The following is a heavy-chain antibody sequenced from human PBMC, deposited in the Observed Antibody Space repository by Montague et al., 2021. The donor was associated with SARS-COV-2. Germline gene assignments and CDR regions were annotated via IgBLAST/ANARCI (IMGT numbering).Heavy chain of an antibody. D-gene: IGHD5-24*01. CDR1: GGSISSSSYF. J-gene: IGHJ4*02. Sequence: SETLSLTCSVSGGSISSSSYFWGWIRQPPGKGLEWIGSIYSSGNTYYNPSLKSRVTISVDTSKNQFSLKLSSVTAADTAVYYCAGVVAAISGTVDYWGQGTLVTVSS. CDR2: IYSSGNT. V-gene: IGHV4-39*01. CDR3: AGVVAAISGTVDY.